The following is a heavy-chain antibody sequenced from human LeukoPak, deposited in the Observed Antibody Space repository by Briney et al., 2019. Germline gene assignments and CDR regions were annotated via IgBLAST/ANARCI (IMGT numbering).Heavy chain of an antibody. D-gene: IGHD6-25*01. Sequence: GGSLRLPCAASGFNFNDYAMHWVRQAPGKGLEWVSGISWNSGTKAYADSVKGRFIISRDYAQRSLFLQMNSLTTEDTAFYFCAKAAADWYFDVWGRGTLVTVSS. CDR1: GFNFNDYA. J-gene: IGHJ2*01. CDR3: AKAAADWYFDV. V-gene: IGHV3-9*01. CDR2: ISWNSGTK.